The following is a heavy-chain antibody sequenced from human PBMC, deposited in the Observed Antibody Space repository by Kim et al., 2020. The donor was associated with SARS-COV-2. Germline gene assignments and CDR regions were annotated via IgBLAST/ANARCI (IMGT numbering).Heavy chain of an antibody. Sequence: GGSLRLSCAASGFTFSSAWMTWFRQAPGKGLEWVANINRDGSKENYVDSVKGRFIISRDNAKSSVFPQMYNLRAEDTAVFYCARDIDESGYDRNDYWGQG. CDR2: INRDGSKE. CDR3: ARDIDESGYDRNDY. J-gene: IGHJ4*02. CDR1: GFTFSSAW. V-gene: IGHV3-7*01. D-gene: IGHD5-12*01.